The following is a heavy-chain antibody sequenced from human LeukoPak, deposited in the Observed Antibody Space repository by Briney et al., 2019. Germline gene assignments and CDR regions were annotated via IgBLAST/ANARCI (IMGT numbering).Heavy chain of an antibody. CDR2: INHSGSI. CDR1: GGSFSGYY. Sequence: SETLSLTCAVYGGSFSGYYWSWIRQPPGKGLEWIGEINHSGSINYNPSLKSRVTISVDTSKNQFSLKLSSVTAADTAVYYCARSYRITMVRGNKAFDIWGQGTMVTVSS. J-gene: IGHJ3*02. D-gene: IGHD3-10*01. CDR3: ARSYRITMVRGNKAFDI. V-gene: IGHV4-34*01.